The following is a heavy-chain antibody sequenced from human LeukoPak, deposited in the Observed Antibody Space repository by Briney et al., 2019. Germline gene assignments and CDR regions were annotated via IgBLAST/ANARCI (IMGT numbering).Heavy chain of an antibody. D-gene: IGHD2-2*01. Sequence: SETLSLTCAVYGGSFSGYYWSWIRQPPGKGLERIGEINHSGSTNYNPSLKSRVTISVDTSKNQFSLKLSSVTAADTAVYYCASGYCSSTSCYASFDIWGQGTMVTVSS. J-gene: IGHJ3*02. CDR2: INHSGST. CDR1: GGSFSGYY. CDR3: ASGYCSSTSCYASFDI. V-gene: IGHV4-34*01.